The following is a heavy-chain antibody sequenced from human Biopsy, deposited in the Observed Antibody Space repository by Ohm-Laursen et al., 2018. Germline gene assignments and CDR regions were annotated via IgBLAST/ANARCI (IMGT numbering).Heavy chain of an antibody. J-gene: IGHJ3*02. Sequence: VSSVKVSCKASGYTFSSYGINWVRQAPGQGLEWLGWISTYNGNTNYAQNLQGRVTMTTDTSTSTAYMELRSLRPDDTAVYYCARGGTLVVVPTAVLHSFDIWGQGTMVTVSS. CDR2: ISTYNGNT. CDR1: GYTFSSYG. V-gene: IGHV1-18*01. CDR3: ARGGTLVVVPTAVLHSFDI. D-gene: IGHD2-2*01.